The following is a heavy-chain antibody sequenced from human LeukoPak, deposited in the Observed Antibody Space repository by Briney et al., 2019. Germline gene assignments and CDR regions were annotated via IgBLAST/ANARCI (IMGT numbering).Heavy chain of an antibody. CDR1: GGSISSSGYY. CDR2: IYYSGST. Sequence: PSETLSLTCTVSGGSISSSGYYWGWIRQPPGKGLEWIGSIYYSGSTHYNPSLKSRVTISVDTSKNQFSLKLNSVTAADTALYYCARHSSGWIYYFDYWGQGTLVTVSS. CDR3: ARHSSGWIYYFDY. J-gene: IGHJ4*02. V-gene: IGHV4-39*01. D-gene: IGHD6-19*01.